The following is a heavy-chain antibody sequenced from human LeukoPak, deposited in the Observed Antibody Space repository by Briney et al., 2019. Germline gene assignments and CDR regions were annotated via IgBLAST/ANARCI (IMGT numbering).Heavy chain of an antibody. CDR2: ISAGGGPT. V-gene: IGHV3-23*01. CDR1: GFTFTSYA. Sequence: GGSLRLSCAASGFTFTSYALSWVRQAPGKGLEWVSAISAGGGPTYDADSVKGRFTISSDNSKNTVYLQMTSLRVDDTAVYYCAKFDRTATYFDSWGQGTLVTISS. D-gene: IGHD2-21*02. CDR3: AKFDRTATYFDS. J-gene: IGHJ4*02.